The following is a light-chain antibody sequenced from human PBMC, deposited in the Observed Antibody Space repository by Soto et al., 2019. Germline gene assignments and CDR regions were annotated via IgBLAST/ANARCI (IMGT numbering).Light chain of an antibody. CDR1: SSDVGGYDY. V-gene: IGLV2-14*01. CDR3: SSYTTSSTLV. CDR2: EVN. J-gene: IGLJ3*02. Sequence: QSVLTQPASVSGSPGQSITISCTGTSSDVGGYDYVSWYQQHPGQAPKVMIYEVNNRPSGVSNRFSGSKSGNTASLTISGLQAEDEADYYCSSYTTSSTLVFCGGTKVTVL.